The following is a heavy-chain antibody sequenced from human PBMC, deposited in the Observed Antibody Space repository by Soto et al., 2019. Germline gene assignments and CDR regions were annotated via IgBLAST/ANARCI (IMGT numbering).Heavy chain of an antibody. Sequence: QVQLVQSGAEVKKPGASVKVSCKASGYAFTSYAMHWVRQAPGQRLEWMGWINAGNGNTKYSQKFQGRVTITRDTSASTAYMELSSLRSEDTAVYYCARDLWFGELLFGYWGQGTLVTVSS. CDR1: GYAFTSYA. D-gene: IGHD3-10*01. V-gene: IGHV1-3*01. CDR2: INAGNGNT. J-gene: IGHJ4*02. CDR3: ARDLWFGELLFGY.